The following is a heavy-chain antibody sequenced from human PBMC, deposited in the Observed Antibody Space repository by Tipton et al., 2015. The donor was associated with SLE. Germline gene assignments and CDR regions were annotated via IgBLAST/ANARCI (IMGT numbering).Heavy chain of an antibody. CDR1: GGSVSSSRYT. V-gene: IGHV4-39*07. J-gene: IGHJ4*02. CDR2: ITYSGTT. D-gene: IGHD1-26*01. CDR3: VRINSGASRLFDY. Sequence: TLSLTCTVSGGSVSSSRYTWGWVRQSPGKEPVWIGTITYSGTTYYNPSLKSRLTISVDTSKNQFSLKLNSVTAADTAVYYCVRINSGASRLFDYWGQGMLVAVSS.